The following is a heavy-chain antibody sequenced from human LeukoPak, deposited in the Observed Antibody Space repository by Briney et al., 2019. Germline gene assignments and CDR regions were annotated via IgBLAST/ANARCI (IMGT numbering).Heavy chain of an antibody. D-gene: IGHD2-15*01. CDR2: ISYDGSNK. CDR1: GFTFSSCG. CDR3: AKVAGRYCSGGSCYSSSYYFDY. V-gene: IGHV3-30*18. Sequence: PGGSLRLSCAASGFTFSSCGMHWVRQAPGKGLEWVAVISYDGSNKYYADSVKGRFTISRDNSKNTLYLQMNSLRAEDTAVYYCAKVAGRYCSGGSCYSSSYYFDYWGQGTLVTVSS. J-gene: IGHJ4*02.